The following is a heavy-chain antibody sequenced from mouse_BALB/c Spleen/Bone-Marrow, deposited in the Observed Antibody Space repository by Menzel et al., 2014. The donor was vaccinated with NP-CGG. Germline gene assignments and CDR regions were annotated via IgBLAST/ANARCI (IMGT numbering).Heavy chain of an antibody. CDR1: GYTFTSYW. CDR2: IYPSDSYT. CDR3: TRREGNYAFAY. Sequence: VQRVESGAELVRPGASVKLSCKASGYTFTSYWINWVKQRPGQGLEWIGNIYPSDSYTNYNQKFKDKATLTVDKSSSTAYMQLSSPTSEDSAVYYRTRREGNYAFAYWGQGTLVTVSA. J-gene: IGHJ3*01. D-gene: IGHD2-1*01. V-gene: IGHV1-69*02.